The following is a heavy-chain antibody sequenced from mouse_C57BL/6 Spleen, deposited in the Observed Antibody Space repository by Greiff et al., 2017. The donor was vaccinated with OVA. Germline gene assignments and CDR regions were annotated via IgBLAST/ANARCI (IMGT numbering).Heavy chain of an antibody. D-gene: IGHD1-1*01. V-gene: IGHV1-64*01. Sequence: QVQLQQPGAELVKPGASVKLSCKASGYTFTSSWMHWVKQRPGQGLEWIGMIHPNSGSTNYNEKFKRKATLTVDKSSSTAYMQRSSRTSEDSAVYDCARSRYYYGSSALGDYAMDYWGQGTSVTVSS. CDR1: GYTFTSSW. CDR3: ARSRYYYGSSALGDYAMDY. J-gene: IGHJ4*01. CDR2: IHPNSGST.